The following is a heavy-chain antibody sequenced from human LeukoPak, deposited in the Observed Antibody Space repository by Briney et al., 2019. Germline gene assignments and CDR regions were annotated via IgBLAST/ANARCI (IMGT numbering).Heavy chain of an antibody. CDR3: ATFTIVGVDKDFDY. V-gene: IGHV3-21*01. Sequence: PGGSLRLSCAASGFTFSSYSMNWVRQAPGKGLEWVSSISSSSSYIYYADSVKGRFTISRDNAKNSLYLQMNSLRAEDTAVYYCATFTIVGVDKDFDYWGQGTLVTVSS. D-gene: IGHD3-3*01. J-gene: IGHJ4*02. CDR2: ISSSSSYI. CDR1: GFTFSSYS.